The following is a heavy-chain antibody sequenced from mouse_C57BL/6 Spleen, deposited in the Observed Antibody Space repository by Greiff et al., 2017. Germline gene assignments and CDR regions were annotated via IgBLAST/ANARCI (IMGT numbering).Heavy chain of an antibody. CDR2: ISSGGDYI. D-gene: IGHD2-3*01. V-gene: IGHV5-9-1*02. CDR1: GFTFSSYA. J-gene: IGHJ3*01. Sequence: DVKLQESGEGLVKPGGSVKLSCAASGFTFSSYAMSWVRQTPEKRLEWVAYISSGGDYIYYADTVKGRFTISRDNARNTLYLQMSSLKSEDTAMYYCTRDDGYYGAYWGQGTLVTVSA. CDR3: TRDDGYYGAY.